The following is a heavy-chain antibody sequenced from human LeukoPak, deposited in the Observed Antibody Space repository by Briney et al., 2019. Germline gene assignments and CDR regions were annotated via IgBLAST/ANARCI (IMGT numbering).Heavy chain of an antibody. CDR3: AREGMGAFDI. D-gene: IGHD6-13*01. CDR2: IYYSGST. CDR1: GGSISSYY. J-gene: IGHJ3*02. Sequence: PSETLSLTCTVYGGSISSYYWSWIRQPPGKGLEWIGYIYYSGSTNYNPSLKSRVTISVDTSKNQFSLKLSSVTAADTAVYYCAREGMGAFDIWGQGTMVTVSS. V-gene: IGHV4-59*01.